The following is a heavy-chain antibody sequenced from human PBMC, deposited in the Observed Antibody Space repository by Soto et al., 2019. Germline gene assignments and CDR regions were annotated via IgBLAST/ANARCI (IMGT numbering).Heavy chain of an antibody. J-gene: IGHJ6*02. V-gene: IGHV4-61*01. Sequence: SETLSLTCTVSGGSVSNGMYYWSWIRQPPGKGLEWIGNVYFTGTTIYNPSLKSRVTMSVDTYKDQFFLKLTSVTAADTAVYYCASPSRFYYYGMDVWGQGTTVTVSS. D-gene: IGHD2-2*01. CDR1: GGSVSNGMYY. CDR3: ASPSRFYYYGMDV. CDR2: VYFTGTT.